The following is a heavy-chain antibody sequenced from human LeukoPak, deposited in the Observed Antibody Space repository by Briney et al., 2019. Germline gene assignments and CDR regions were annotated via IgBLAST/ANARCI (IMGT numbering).Heavy chain of an antibody. CDR3: ARGYCSSTSCYFSYWFDP. CDR1: GGTFSSYA. V-gene: IGHV1-69*06. D-gene: IGHD2-2*01. J-gene: IGHJ5*02. CDR2: IIPIFGTA. Sequence: SVKVSCKASGGTFSSYAISWVRQAPGQGLEWMGGIIPIFGTANYAQKFQGGVTITADKSTSTAYMELSSLRSEDTAVYYCARGYCSSTSCYFSYWFDPWGQGTLVTVSS.